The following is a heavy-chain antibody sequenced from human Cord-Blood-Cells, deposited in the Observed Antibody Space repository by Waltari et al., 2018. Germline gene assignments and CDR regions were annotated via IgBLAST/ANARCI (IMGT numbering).Heavy chain of an antibody. Sequence: QVQLQESGPGLVKPSETLSLTCTVSGYSISSGYYWGWIRQPPGKGLEWIGSIYHSGITYYNPSLKSRVTISVDTSKNQFSLKLSSVTAADTAVYYCARSRWNFFAFDIWGQGTMVTVSS. CDR1: GYSISSGYY. D-gene: IGHD1-7*01. CDR3: ARSRWNFFAFDI. V-gene: IGHV4-38-2*02. CDR2: IYHSGIT. J-gene: IGHJ3*02.